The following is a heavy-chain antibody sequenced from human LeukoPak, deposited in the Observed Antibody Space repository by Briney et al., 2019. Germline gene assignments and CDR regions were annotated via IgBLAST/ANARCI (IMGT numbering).Heavy chain of an antibody. Sequence: GESLKISCKGSGYSFTSYWIGWVRQMPGKGLEWMGIIYPGDSDTRYSPSFQGQVTISADKSISTAYLQWSSLKASDTAMYYCATLEGYCSSTSCNTHYFDYWGQGTLVTVSS. J-gene: IGHJ4*02. CDR2: IYPGDSDT. CDR3: ATLEGYCSSTSCNTHYFDY. D-gene: IGHD2-2*02. V-gene: IGHV5-51*01. CDR1: GYSFTSYW.